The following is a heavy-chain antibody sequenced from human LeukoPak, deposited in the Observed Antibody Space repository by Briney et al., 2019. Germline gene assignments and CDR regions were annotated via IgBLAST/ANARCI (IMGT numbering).Heavy chain of an antibody. D-gene: IGHD3-10*01. CDR1: GFTFSSYE. J-gene: IGHJ4*02. CDR2: IKEDGSEK. CDR3: ASPSYDSGSYWDY. Sequence: GGSLRLSCAASGFTFSSYEMNWVRQAPGKGLEWVANIKEDGSEKYYVDSVKGRFTISRDNAKNSLYLQMNSLRAEDTAVYYCASPSYDSGSYWDYWGQGTLVTVSS. V-gene: IGHV3-7*01.